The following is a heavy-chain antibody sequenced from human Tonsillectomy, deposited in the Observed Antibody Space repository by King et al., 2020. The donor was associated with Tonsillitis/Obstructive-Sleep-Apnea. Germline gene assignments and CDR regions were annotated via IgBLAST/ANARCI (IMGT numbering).Heavy chain of an antibody. J-gene: IGHJ6*03. CDR1: GFTFSSSA. CDR3: AKPRTASVTTGYYFYMDV. V-gene: IGHV3-23*04. D-gene: IGHD4-17*01. CDR2: ISGSGGTT. Sequence: VQLVESGGGLVQPGGSLRLSCAASGFTFSSSAMTWVRQAPGKGLEWVSSISGSGGTTYYADSVRGRFTISRDNSKNTLSLQMNSLSAEDTAIYYCAKPRTASVTTGYYFYMDVWGKGTTVTVSS.